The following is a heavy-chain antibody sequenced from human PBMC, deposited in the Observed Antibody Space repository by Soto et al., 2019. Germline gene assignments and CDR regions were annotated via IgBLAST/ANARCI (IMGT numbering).Heavy chain of an antibody. V-gene: IGHV3-30-3*01. CDR1: GFTFSSYA. D-gene: IGHD4-4*01. CDR3: ARGLQYPNWFDP. CDR2: ISYDGSNK. Sequence: GGSLRLSCAASGFTFSSYAMHWVRQAPGKGLEWVAVISYDGSNKYYADSVKGRFTISRDNSKNTLYLQMNSLRAEDTAVYYCARGLQYPNWFDPWGQGTLVTVSS. J-gene: IGHJ5*02.